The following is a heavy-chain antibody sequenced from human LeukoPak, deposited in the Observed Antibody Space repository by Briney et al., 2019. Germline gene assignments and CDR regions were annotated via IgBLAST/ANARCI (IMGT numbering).Heavy chain of an antibody. CDR2: ISDSGAGI. J-gene: IGHJ4*02. CDR3: AKGWDSSGVDS. Sequence: PGGSLRLSCAASGFTFSSYAMSRVRQAPGKGLEWVSAISDSGAGIDYADSVKGRFTISRDNSKNTLSLQMNSLRVEDTAVYYCAKGWDSSGVDSWGQGTLVTVSS. CDR1: GFTFSSYA. D-gene: IGHD6-19*01. V-gene: IGHV3-23*01.